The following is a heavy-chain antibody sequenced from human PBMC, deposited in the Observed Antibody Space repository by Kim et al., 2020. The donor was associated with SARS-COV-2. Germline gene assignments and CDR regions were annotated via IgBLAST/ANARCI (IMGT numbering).Heavy chain of an antibody. D-gene: IGHD2-15*01. J-gene: IGHJ4*02. V-gene: IGHV3-30*07. Sequence: YTDSWKGRFTISRDNSKNTLYLQMNSLRVEDTAVYYCASPLYCSGGSCYSWGQGTLVTVSS. CDR3: ASPLYCSGGSCYS.